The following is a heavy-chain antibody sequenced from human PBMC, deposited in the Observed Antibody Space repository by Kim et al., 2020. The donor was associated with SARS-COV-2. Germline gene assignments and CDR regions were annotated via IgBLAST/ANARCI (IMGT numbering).Heavy chain of an antibody. Sequence: GGSLRLSCAASGFTFDDYAMHWVRQAPGKGLEWVSLISWDGGSTYYADSVKGRFTISRDNSKNSLYLQMNSLRAEDTALYYCAKGGIAAAGDAFDIWGQGTMVTVSS. CDR1: GFTFDDYA. CDR3: AKGGIAAAGDAFDI. V-gene: IGHV3-43D*03. CDR2: ISWDGGST. D-gene: IGHD6-13*01. J-gene: IGHJ3*02.